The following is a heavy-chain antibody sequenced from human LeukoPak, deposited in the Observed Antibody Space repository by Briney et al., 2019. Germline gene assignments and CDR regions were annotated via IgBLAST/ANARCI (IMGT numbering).Heavy chain of an antibody. CDR1: GSSFNTYY. V-gene: IGHV4-4*07. CDR3: ARDIVYLIDEDYG. CDR2: IHTSGSA. Sequence: SSETLSLTCSVSGSSFNTYYWSWIRQPAGKGLEWIGRIHTSGSADYSPSLQSRVTISVDMSKKEFSLKLTSVTAVDTAVYYCARDIVYLIDEDYGWGQGILVTVSS. J-gene: IGHJ4*02. D-gene: IGHD4-17*01.